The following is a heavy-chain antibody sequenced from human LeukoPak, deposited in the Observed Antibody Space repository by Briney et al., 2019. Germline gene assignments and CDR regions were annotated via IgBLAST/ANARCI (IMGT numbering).Heavy chain of an antibody. CDR2: IYHSGST. D-gene: IGHD3-9*01. CDR3: ASPYYDILTGYYSWFDY. V-gene: IGHV4-38-2*02. J-gene: IGHJ4*02. CDR1: GYSISSGYY. Sequence: PSETLSLTCTVSGYSISSGYYWGWIRQPPGKGLEWIGSIYHSGSTYYNPSLKSRVTISVDTSKNQFSLKLSSVTAADTAVYYCASPYYDILTGYYSWFDYWGQGTLVTVSS.